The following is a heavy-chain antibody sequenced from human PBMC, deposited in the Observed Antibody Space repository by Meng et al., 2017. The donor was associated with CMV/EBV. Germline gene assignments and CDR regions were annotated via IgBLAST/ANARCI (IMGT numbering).Heavy chain of an antibody. CDR1: GGSFSGSY. V-gene: IGHV4-34*01. CDR2: INHSGST. Sequence: SQTPSLTCAVYGGSFSGSYWSWIRQPPGKGLEWIGEINHSGSTNYNPSLKSRVTISVDTSKNQFSLKLSSVTAADTAVYYCARLRGTVPRLEYYYYYYGMDVWGQGTTVTVSS. D-gene: IGHD3-3*01. CDR3: ARLRGTVPRLEYYYYYYGMDV. J-gene: IGHJ6*02.